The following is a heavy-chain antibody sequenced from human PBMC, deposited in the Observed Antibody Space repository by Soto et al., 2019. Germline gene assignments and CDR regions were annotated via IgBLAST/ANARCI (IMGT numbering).Heavy chain of an antibody. CDR2: IYYSGST. V-gene: IGHV4-31*03. D-gene: IGHD6-13*01. J-gene: IGHJ5*02. CDR3: ASLYSSSSGWFDP. CDR1: GGSISSGGYY. Sequence: SETLSLTCTVSGGSISSGGYYWSWIRQHPGKGLEWIGYIYYSGSTYYNPSLKSRVTISVDTSKNQFSLKLSSVTAADTAVYYGASLYSSSSGWFDPWGQGTLVTVSS.